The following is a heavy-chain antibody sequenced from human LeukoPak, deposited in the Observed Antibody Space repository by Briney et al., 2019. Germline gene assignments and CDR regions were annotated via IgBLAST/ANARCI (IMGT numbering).Heavy chain of an antibody. V-gene: IGHV3-66*02. CDR2: IYSGGST. CDR1: GFNFNDYA. CDR3: ARDSPRNEEGYCSGGSCYFYYYYGMDV. D-gene: IGHD2-15*01. Sequence: GGSLRLSCAASGFNFNDYAMTWVRQAPGKGLEWVSVIYSGGSTYYADSVKGRFTISRDNSKNTLYLQMNSLRAEDTAVYYCARDSPRNEEGYCSGGSCYFYYYYGMDVWGQGTTVTVSS. J-gene: IGHJ6*02.